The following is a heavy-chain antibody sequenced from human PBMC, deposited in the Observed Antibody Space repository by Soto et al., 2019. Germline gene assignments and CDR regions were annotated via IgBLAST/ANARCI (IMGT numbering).Heavy chain of an antibody. CDR2: IYYSGST. CDR3: ASNSYGYTFYDY. D-gene: IGHD5-18*01. V-gene: IGHV4-30-4*01. J-gene: IGHJ4*02. Sequence: QVQLQESGRGLVKPSQTLSLTCTVSGGSISSGDYYCSWSRQPPGKGLEWIGYIYYSGSTYYNPSLKSRVTISVDTSKNQFSLKLSSVTAADTAVYYCASNSYGYTFYDYGGQGTLVTVSS. CDR1: GGSISSGDYY.